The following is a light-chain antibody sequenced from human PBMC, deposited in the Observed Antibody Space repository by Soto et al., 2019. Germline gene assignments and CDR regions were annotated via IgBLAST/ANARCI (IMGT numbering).Light chain of an antibody. Sequence: DIQMTQSPSSLSASVGDRFTITFRAIQSITTYLNWYQQTSGEAPKLLIYAAARLQTGVPSRFSGSGSGTDFTLTISSLQPEDFATYYCQQAYGAPPTFGQGTKVDIK. V-gene: IGKV1-39*01. CDR1: QSITTY. CDR3: QQAYGAPPT. CDR2: AAA. J-gene: IGKJ1*01.